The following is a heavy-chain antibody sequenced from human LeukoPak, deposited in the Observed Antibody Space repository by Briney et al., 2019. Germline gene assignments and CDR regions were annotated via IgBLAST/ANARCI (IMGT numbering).Heavy chain of an antibody. Sequence: GGSLRLSCAASGFTFSSYSMNWVRQAPGKGLEWVSSISSSSSYIYYADSVKGRFTISRDNAKNSLYLQMNSLRAEDTAVYYYARDRPHYDILTDYYYYYMDVWGKGTTVTVSS. J-gene: IGHJ6*03. CDR3: ARDRPHYDILTDYYYYYMDV. D-gene: IGHD3-9*01. CDR1: GFTFSSYS. CDR2: ISSSSSYI. V-gene: IGHV3-21*01.